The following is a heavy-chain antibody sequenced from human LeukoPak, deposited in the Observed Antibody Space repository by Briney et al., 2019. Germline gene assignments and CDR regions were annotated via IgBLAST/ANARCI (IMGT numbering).Heavy chain of an antibody. Sequence: GGSLRLSCAASGFTVSNNYMSWVRQAPGKGLEWVSVIYSGGNTYYADSVKGRFTIPRDNSKNTLYLQMDSLRAEDTAVYYCAGYSGYAINAFDIWGQGTMVTVSS. CDR2: IYSGGNT. CDR3: AGYSGYAINAFDI. D-gene: IGHD5-12*01. V-gene: IGHV3-53*01. CDR1: GFTVSNNY. J-gene: IGHJ3*02.